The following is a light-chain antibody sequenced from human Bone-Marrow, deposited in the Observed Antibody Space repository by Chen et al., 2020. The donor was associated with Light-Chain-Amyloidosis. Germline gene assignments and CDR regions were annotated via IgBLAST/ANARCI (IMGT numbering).Light chain of an antibody. CDR1: QSVLYSSNNKNY. CDR3: QQYYGTPLT. CDR2: WAS. Sequence: DIVMTQSPDSLAASLGERATINCKSSQSVLYSSNNKNYLAWYQQKPGQPPKLLIYWASTRESGVPDRFSGSGSGTDFTLTSSSLQAEDVAVYFCQQYYGTPLTFGGGTKVEIK. V-gene: IGKV4-1*01. J-gene: IGKJ4*01.